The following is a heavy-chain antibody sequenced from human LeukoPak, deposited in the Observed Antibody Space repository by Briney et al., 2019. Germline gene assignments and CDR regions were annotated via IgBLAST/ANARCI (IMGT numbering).Heavy chain of an antibody. CDR1: GFTLDDYA. CDR2: ISWNSGSI. Sequence: GRSLRLSCAASGFTLDDYAMHWVRQAPGKGLEWVSGISWNSGSIGYADSVKGRFTISRDNAKNSLYLQMNSLRAEDTALYYCAKDQTPYYYDSSGKHEGNWFDPWGQGTLVTVSS. D-gene: IGHD3-22*01. V-gene: IGHV3-9*01. CDR3: AKDQTPYYYDSSGKHEGNWFDP. J-gene: IGHJ5*02.